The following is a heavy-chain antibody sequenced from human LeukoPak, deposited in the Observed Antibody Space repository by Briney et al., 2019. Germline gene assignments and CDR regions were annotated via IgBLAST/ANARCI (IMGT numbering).Heavy chain of an antibody. CDR3: ARSIDFWSGYYQDY. CDR1: GFTFSRYA. J-gene: IGHJ4*02. CDR2: ISYDGSNK. D-gene: IGHD3-3*01. V-gene: IGHV3-30*04. Sequence: PGGSLRLSCAASGFTFSRYAMHWVRQAPGKGLEWVAVISYDGSNKYYADSVKGRFTISRDNSKNTLYLQMNSLRAEDTAVYYCARSIDFWSGYYQDYWGQGTLVTVSS.